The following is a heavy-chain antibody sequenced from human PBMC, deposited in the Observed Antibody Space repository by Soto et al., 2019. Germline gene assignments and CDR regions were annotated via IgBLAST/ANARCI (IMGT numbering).Heavy chain of an antibody. CDR3: AGEVVPAADYYYYYGMDV. Sequence: QVQLVESGGGVVQPGRSLRLSCAASGFTFSSYGMHWVRQAPGKGLEWVAVIWYDGSNKYYADSVKGRFTISRDNSKNTLYLQMNSLRAEDTAVYYCAGEVVPAADYYYYYGMDVWGQGTTVTVSS. D-gene: IGHD2-2*01. V-gene: IGHV3-33*01. CDR2: IWYDGSNK. J-gene: IGHJ6*02. CDR1: GFTFSSYG.